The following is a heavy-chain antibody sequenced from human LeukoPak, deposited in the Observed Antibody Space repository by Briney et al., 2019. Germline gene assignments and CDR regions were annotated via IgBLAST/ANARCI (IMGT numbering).Heavy chain of an antibody. CDR3: ARVGPYHDFWSGYLGTYYFDY. Sequence: SETLSLTCTVSGGSISSSSYYWGWIRQPPGKGLEWIGSIYYSGSTYYNPSLKSRVTISVDTSKNQFSLKLSSVTAADTAVYYCARVGPYHDFWSGYLGTYYFDYWGQGTLVTVSS. CDR1: GGSISSSSYY. V-gene: IGHV4-39*07. CDR2: IYYSGST. J-gene: IGHJ4*02. D-gene: IGHD3-3*01.